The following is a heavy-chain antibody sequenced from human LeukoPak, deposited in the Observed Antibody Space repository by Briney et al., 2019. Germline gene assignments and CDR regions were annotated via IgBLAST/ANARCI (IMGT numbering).Heavy chain of an antibody. CDR2: ISAYNGNT. CDR1: GYTFTSYG. D-gene: IGHD3-22*01. J-gene: IGHJ5*02. Sequence: GASVKVSCKASGYTFTSYGISWVRQAPGQGLEWMGWISAYNGNTNYAQKLQGRVTMTTDTPTSTAYMEVRSLRSDDTATYYCARTLRGPDDSSGAGDLWGQGTLVTVSS. V-gene: IGHV1-18*01. CDR3: ARTLRGPDDSSGAGDL.